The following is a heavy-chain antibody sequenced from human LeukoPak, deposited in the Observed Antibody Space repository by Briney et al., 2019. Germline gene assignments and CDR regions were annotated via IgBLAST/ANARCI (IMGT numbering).Heavy chain of an antibody. CDR3: ARNYDSSGYDAFDI. CDR2: ISSSGSYI. J-gene: IGHJ3*02. D-gene: IGHD3-22*01. CDR1: GFTFSSYS. V-gene: IGHV3-21*01. Sequence: PGGSLRLSCAASGFTFSSYSMNWVRQAPGKGLEWVSSISSSGSYIYYADSVKGRFTISRDNAKNSLYLQMNSLRAEDTAVYYCARNYDSSGYDAFDIWGQGTMVTVSS.